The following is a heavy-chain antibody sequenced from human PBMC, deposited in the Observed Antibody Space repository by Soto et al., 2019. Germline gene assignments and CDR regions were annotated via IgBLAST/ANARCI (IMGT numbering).Heavy chain of an antibody. J-gene: IGHJ4*02. CDR2: INHSGST. V-gene: IGHV4-34*01. CDR1: GGSISSYY. CDR3: ARGFTMVRGVIITMFGY. D-gene: IGHD3-10*01. Sequence: SETLSLTCTVSGGSISSYYWSWIRQPPGKGLEWIGEINHSGSTNYNPSLKSRVTISVDTSKNQFSLKLSSVTAADTAVYYCARGFTMVRGVIITMFGYWGQGTLVTVSS.